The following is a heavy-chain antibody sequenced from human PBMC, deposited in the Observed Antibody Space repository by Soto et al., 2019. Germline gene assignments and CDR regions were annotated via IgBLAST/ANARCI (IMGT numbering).Heavy chain of an antibody. CDR1: GFTFSSYE. CDR2: ISSSGSTI. CDR3: ARRGSGWANYYYGMDV. V-gene: IGHV3-48*03. Sequence: PGGSLRLSCAASGFTFSSYEMNWVRQAPGKGLEWVSYISSSGSTIYYADSVKGRFTISRDNAKNSLYLQMNSLRAEDTAVYYCARRGSGWANYYYGMDVWGQGTTVTVSS. J-gene: IGHJ6*02. D-gene: IGHD6-19*01.